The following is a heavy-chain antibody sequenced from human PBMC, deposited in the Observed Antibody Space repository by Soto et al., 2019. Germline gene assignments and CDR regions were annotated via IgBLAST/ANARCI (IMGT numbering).Heavy chain of an antibody. J-gene: IGHJ4*02. Sequence: QVQLVQSGAEVKKPGASVKVSCKASGYTFTSYGISWVRQAPGQGLEWMGWISAYNGNTNYAQKLQGRVTMTTDTSTSTDYMELRSLRSDDTAVYYCARAVYDYIWWSYRHPRYYFDYWGQGTLVTVSS. CDR2: ISAYNGNT. D-gene: IGHD3-16*02. CDR3: ARAVYDYIWWSYRHPRYYFDY. CDR1: GYTFTSYG. V-gene: IGHV1-18*01.